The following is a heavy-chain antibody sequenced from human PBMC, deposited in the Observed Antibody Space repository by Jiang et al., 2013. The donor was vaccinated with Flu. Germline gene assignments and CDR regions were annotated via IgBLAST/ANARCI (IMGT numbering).Heavy chain of an antibody. CDR2: ISPSGETT. J-gene: IGHJ3*02. D-gene: IGHD2-15*01. CDR1: GYTFTNYY. V-gene: IGHV1-46*01. CDR3: ASHGQEELYAFDI. Sequence: SGAEVKTPGASVKVSCKASGYTFTNYYMYWVRQAPGQGLECMGVISPSGETTTYAQNFQGRLTMTRDTSTSTVYMELSSLRSEDTAVYYCASHGQEELYAFDIWGQGTTLTVSS.